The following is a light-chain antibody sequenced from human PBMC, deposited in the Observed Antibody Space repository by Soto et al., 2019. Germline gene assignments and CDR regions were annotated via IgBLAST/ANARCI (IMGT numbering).Light chain of an antibody. CDR2: DAS. CDR1: QSIGDT. V-gene: IGKV3-11*01. CDR3: QQRSNWPGIT. J-gene: IGKJ5*01. Sequence: EIVLTQSPATLSLSPGERATLSCRASQSIGDTLAWYQQKPGQAPRLLIYDASNRATGIPARFSGSGSGTDFTLTISSLEPEDFAVYYCQQRSNWPGITFGQGTRLEIK.